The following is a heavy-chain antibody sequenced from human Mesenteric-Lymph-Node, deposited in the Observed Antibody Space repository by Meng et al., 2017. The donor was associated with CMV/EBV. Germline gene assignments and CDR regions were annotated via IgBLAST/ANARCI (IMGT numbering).Heavy chain of an antibody. Sequence: ASVKVSCKASGYTFTIYYMHWVRQAPGQGLEWMGWINPNSGGTNYAQKFQGRVTMTRDTSISTAYMELSRLRSDDTAVYYCASVEMATIYYYGMDVWGQGTTVTVSS. V-gene: IGHV1-2*02. CDR1: GYTFTIYY. J-gene: IGHJ6*02. CDR3: ASVEMATIYYYGMDV. CDR2: INPNSGGT. D-gene: IGHD5-24*01.